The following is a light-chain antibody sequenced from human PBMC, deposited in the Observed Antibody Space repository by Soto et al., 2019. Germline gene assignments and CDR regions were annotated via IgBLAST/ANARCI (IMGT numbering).Light chain of an antibody. CDR2: LNSDGSH. CDR3: HTWDTGIRV. J-gene: IGLJ3*02. CDR1: SGHRTYA. Sequence: QSVLTQSPSASASLGASVKLTCTLSSGHRTYAIAWHQQQPEKGPRYLMKLNSDGSHSKGDGIPDRFSGSSFGAERYLTISSLQSEAESDYSCHTWDTGIRVFGGGTQLTVL. V-gene: IGLV4-69*01.